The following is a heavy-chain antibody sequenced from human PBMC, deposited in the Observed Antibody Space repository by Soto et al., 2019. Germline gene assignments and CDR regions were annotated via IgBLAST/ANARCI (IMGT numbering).Heavy chain of an antibody. V-gene: IGHV3-53*01. Sequence: GGSLRLSCAISGFSVSSNYLSWVRQAPGKGLEWVSVHYSGGSTYYADSVQGRFTISRDKSNNTLYLQMRRVRAEDTAVYFCARHRHPRGTVGATSPLDPWGQGTQVTVYS. CDR3: ARHRHPRGTVGATSPLDP. D-gene: IGHD1-26*01. CDR2: HYSGGST. J-gene: IGHJ5*02. CDR1: GFSVSSNY.